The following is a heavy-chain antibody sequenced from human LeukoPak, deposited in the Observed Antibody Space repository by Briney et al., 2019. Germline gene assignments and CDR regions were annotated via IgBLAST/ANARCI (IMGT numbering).Heavy chain of an antibody. CDR1: GFTFSSYA. CDR3: AKEVLGYFDLNWLDP. D-gene: IGHD3-9*01. V-gene: IGHV3-23*01. CDR2: ISGSGDDT. J-gene: IGHJ5*02. Sequence: PGGSLRLSCAASGFTFSSYAMSWVRQAPGKGLEWVSAISGSGDDTHYADSVKGRFTISRDNSKNTLYLQMNSLRAEDTAVYYCAKEVLGYFDLNWLDPWGQGTLVTVSS.